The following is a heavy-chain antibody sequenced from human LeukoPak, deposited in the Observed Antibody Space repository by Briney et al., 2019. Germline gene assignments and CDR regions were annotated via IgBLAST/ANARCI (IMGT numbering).Heavy chain of an antibody. CDR1: GYTFTSYD. CDR2: MNPNSGNT. CDR3: ARGRGWYGPFDY. V-gene: IGHV1-8*01. Sequence: ASVKVSCKASGYTFTSYDINWVRQATGQGLEWMGWMNPNSGNTGYAQKFQGRVTMTRNTSISTAYMEPSSLRSEDTAVYYCARGRGWYGPFDYWGQGTLVTVSS. D-gene: IGHD6-19*01. J-gene: IGHJ4*02.